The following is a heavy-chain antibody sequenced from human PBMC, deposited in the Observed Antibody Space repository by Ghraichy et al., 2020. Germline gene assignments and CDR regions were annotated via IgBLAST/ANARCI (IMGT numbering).Heavy chain of an antibody. CDR2: IKRDGSGI. CDR1: GFSLSSYW. D-gene: IGHD3-3*01. J-gene: IGHJ3*01. CDR3: VRDWTYTNSGLFYDVYDF. Sequence: GESLKISCAASGFSLSSYWMAWVRQAPGKGLEWVANIKRDGSGIHYLDSVKDRFTISRDNAKNSLYLQMSSLRGEDTAVYYCVRDWTYTNSGLFYDVYDFWGQGTMVTVSS. V-gene: IGHV3-7*03.